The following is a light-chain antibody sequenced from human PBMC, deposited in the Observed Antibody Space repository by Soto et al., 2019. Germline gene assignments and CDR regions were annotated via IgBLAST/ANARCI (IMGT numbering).Light chain of an antibody. Sequence: QSALTQPRSVSGSPGQSVTISCTGTSSDVGSYTYVSWYQQHPGKAPKLIIYDVIKRPSGVPDRFSGSKSGNTASLTISGLQAEDAADYYCCSYAGSYTHVFGTGTKVTVL. V-gene: IGLV2-11*01. CDR3: CSYAGSYTHV. J-gene: IGLJ1*01. CDR1: SSDVGSYTY. CDR2: DVI.